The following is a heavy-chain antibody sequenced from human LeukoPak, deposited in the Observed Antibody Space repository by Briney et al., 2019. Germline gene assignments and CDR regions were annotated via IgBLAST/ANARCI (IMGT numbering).Heavy chain of an antibody. V-gene: IGHV1-2*02. D-gene: IGHD3-9*01. CDR3: ASQRYFDWLHDAFDI. Sequence: ASVKVSCKASGYTFTGYYMHWVRQAPGQGLEWMGWINPNSGGTNYAQKFQGRVTMTRDTSISTAYMELSRLRSDDTAVYYCASQRYFDWLHDAFDIWGQGTMVTVSS. J-gene: IGHJ3*02. CDR1: GYTFTGYY. CDR2: INPNSGGT.